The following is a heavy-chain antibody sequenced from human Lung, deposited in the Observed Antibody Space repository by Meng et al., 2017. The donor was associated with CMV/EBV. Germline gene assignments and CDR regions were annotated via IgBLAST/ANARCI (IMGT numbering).Heavy chain of an antibody. V-gene: IGHV1-69*05. CDR2: IIPIFGTA. D-gene: IGHD2-2*01. CDR3: AREGGCSSTSCYYYYGMDV. Sequence: SVKVSCKASGGTFSSYAISWVRQAPGQGLEWMGGIIPIFGTANYAQKFQGRVTITTDESTSTAYMELSSLRSEDTAVYYCAREGGCSSTSCYYYYGMDVWGQRTTVTVSS. J-gene: IGHJ6*02. CDR1: GGTFSSYA.